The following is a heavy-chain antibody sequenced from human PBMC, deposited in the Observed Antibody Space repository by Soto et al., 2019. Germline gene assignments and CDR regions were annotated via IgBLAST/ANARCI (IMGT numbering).Heavy chain of an antibody. CDR3: ARHGDVGYYYYGMDV. V-gene: IGHV5-51*01. CDR2: IYPGDSDT. J-gene: IGHJ6*02. CDR1: GYSFTSYW. Sequence: GESLKISCKGSGYSFTSYWIGWVRQMPGKGLEWMGIIYPGDSDTRYSPSFQGQVTISVDRSISTAYLQWSSLKASDTAMYYCARHGDVGYYYYGMDVWGQGTTVTVSS. D-gene: IGHD1-26*01.